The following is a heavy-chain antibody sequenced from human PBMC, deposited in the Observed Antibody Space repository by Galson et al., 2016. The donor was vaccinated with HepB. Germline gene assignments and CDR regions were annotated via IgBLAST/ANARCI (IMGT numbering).Heavy chain of an antibody. CDR3: AKDVGAVFFDY. V-gene: IGHV3-23*01. CDR2: INDGGGNR. Sequence: SLRLSCAASGFTFSSYAMSWVRQAPGKGLEWVSTINDGGGNRHYADPVKGRFTISRDNSNNMLYLQMNSLRVDDTAIYYCAKDVGAVFFDYRGHGSLVTVSS. CDR1: GFTFSSYA. J-gene: IGHJ4*01. D-gene: IGHD1-26*01.